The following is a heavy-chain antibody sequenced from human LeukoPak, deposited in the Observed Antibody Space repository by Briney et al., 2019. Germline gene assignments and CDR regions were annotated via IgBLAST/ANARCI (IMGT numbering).Heavy chain of an antibody. CDR1: GFTFSSYG. J-gene: IGHJ4*02. CDR2: IWYDGSNK. Sequence: GGSLRLSCAASGFTFSSYGMHWVRQAPGKGLEWVAVIWYDGSNKYYADSVKGRFTISRDNSKNTLYLQMNSLRAEDTAVYYCAGSPGIASSFDYWGQGTLVTVSS. V-gene: IGHV3-33*01. CDR3: AGSPGIASSFDY. D-gene: IGHD6-13*01.